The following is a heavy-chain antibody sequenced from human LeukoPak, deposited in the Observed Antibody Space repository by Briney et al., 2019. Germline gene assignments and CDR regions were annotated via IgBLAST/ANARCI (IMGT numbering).Heavy chain of an antibody. CDR3: ASRGPDIVVVPAAAAYYYYYMDV. Sequence: ASVKVSCKASGYTFTDYHIAWVRQAPGQGLEWMGWINAGNGNTNYAQKLQGRVTMTTDTSTSTAYMELRSLRSDDTAVYYCASRGPDIVVVPAAAAYYYYYMDVWGKGTTVTISS. V-gene: IGHV1-18*01. CDR1: GYTFTDYH. CDR2: INAGNGNT. J-gene: IGHJ6*03. D-gene: IGHD2-2*01.